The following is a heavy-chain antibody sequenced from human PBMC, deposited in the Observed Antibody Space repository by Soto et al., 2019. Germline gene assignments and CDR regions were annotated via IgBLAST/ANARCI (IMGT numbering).Heavy chain of an antibody. CDR2: ISYDGSNK. D-gene: IGHD1-1*01. Sequence: QVQLVESGGGVVQPGRSLRLSCAASGFTFSNNAMDWVCQAPGKGLEWVAVISYDGSNKYIPESVKGRFTISRDNSKNTLFLQMNSLRAEDTAVYYCARGTTTSAFSAMDVWGQGTTVTVSS. CDR1: GFTFSNNA. V-gene: IGHV3-30-3*01. J-gene: IGHJ6*02. CDR3: ARGTTTSAFSAMDV.